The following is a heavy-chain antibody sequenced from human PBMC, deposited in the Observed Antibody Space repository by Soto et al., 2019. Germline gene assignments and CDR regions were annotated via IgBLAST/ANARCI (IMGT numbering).Heavy chain of an antibody. Sequence: SETLSLTCTVSGGSISSGGYYWSWIRQHPGKGLEWIGYIYYSGSTYYNPSLKSRVTISVDTSKNQFSLKLSSVTAADTAVYYCASNGGNYDILTGYSGYYFDYWGQGTLVTVSS. CDR3: ASNGGNYDILTGYSGYYFDY. CDR1: GGSISSGGYY. CDR2: IYYSGST. D-gene: IGHD3-9*01. J-gene: IGHJ4*02. V-gene: IGHV4-31*03.